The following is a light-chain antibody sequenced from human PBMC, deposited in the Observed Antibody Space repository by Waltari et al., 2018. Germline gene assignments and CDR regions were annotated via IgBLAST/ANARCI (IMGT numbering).Light chain of an antibody. CDR3: QSYDNILHGCV. V-gene: IGLV1-40*02. CDR1: NSNIGALQ. J-gene: IGLJ1*01. CDR2: GST. Sequence: QSVLTQPPSVSGAPGQSVTISCSGTNSNIGALQVPWYHKSPGAAPKLLIYGSTNRPAGVPDRFSGSKSDTSASLVITGLQVEDEGDFYCQSYDNILHGCVFGTGTKVIV.